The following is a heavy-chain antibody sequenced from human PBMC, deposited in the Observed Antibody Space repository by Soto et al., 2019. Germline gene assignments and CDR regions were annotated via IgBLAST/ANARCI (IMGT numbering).Heavy chain of an antibody. V-gene: IGHV3-23*01. CDR1: GFTFSSYA. CDR3: AKFASYSTDDY. J-gene: IGHJ4*02. CDR2: ISGSCGST. D-gene: IGHD2-21*01. Sequence: EVQLLEAGGCLVQAGGSLILSCAASGFTFSSYAMSWVRQAPGKGLEWVSAISGSCGSTYYADSTKGRFTISSDNSKNTLYLQMNSLSAEDTAVYYCAKFASYSTDDYWGQGTLVTVSS.